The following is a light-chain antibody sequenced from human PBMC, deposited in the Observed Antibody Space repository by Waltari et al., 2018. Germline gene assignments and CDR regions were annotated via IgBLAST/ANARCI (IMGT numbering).Light chain of an antibody. V-gene: IGKV3-15*01. Sequence: EIVMTQSPATLSVSPGESASLSCRASQSVTNKLAWYQQKPGQAPRLLIGFSSTRATGIPARFSGSGSGTEFTLTISNLQSEDFAVYYCQQDYSLPRTFGQGTKVEIK. CDR3: QQDYSLPRT. CDR2: FSS. CDR1: QSVTNK. J-gene: IGKJ1*01.